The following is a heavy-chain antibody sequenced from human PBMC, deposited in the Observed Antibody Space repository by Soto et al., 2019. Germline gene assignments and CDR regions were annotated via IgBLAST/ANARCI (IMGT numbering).Heavy chain of an antibody. J-gene: IGHJ5*02. CDR1: GFSLSTSGVG. V-gene: IGHV2-5*02. Sequence: QITLKESGPTLVKPTQTLTLTCTFSGFSLSTSGVGVGWIRQPPGKALEWLALIYWDDDERYSPSLESRRTITKDTSKNQVVLTLTNMNPVDTATYYCARARDTRRDLCFGEQSSPWGQGSLVTVSS. CDR2: IYWDDDE. D-gene: IGHD3-10*01. CDR3: ARARDTRRDLCFGEQSSP.